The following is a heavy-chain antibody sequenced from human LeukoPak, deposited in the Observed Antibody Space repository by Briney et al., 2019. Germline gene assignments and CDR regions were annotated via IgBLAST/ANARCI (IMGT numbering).Heavy chain of an antibody. J-gene: IGHJ5*02. D-gene: IGHD6-13*01. CDR2: IIPIFGTA. CDR1: GGTFSSYA. V-gene: IGHV1-69*13. Sequence: SVKVSRKASGGTFSSYAISWVRQAPGQGLEWMGGIIPIFGTANYAQKFQGRVTITADESTSTAYMELSSLRSEDTAVYYCARDHHLVQQPYNWFDPWGQGTLVTVSS. CDR3: ARDHHLVQQPYNWFDP.